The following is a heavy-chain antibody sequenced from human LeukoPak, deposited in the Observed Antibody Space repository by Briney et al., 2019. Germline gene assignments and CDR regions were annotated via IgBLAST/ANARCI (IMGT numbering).Heavy chain of an antibody. CDR2: IYTGGST. CDR1: GFTVSSNY. Sequence: PGGSLRLSCAASGFTVSSNYMSWVRQAPGKGLEWVSVIYTGGSTYYAGSVKGRLTVSRDNSKNTLYLQMNSLRAEDTAVYYCARVRGFGGYYDSSGYPIWGQGTLVTVSS. CDR3: ARVRGFGGYYDSSGYPI. V-gene: IGHV3-53*01. D-gene: IGHD3-22*01. J-gene: IGHJ4*02.